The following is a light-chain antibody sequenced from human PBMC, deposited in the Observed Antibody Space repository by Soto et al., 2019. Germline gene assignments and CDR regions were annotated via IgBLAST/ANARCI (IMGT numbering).Light chain of an antibody. CDR1: SSDVGGYNY. Sequence: QSALTQPASVSGSPGQSITISCTGTSSDVGGYNYVSWYQQHPRKAPKLMIYDVSNRPSGVSNRFSGSKSGNTATLTISGLQAEDEPDYYCSSYTSSSTLLYVFGTGTKLTVL. CDR2: DVS. V-gene: IGLV2-14*01. J-gene: IGLJ1*01. CDR3: SSYTSSSTLLYV.